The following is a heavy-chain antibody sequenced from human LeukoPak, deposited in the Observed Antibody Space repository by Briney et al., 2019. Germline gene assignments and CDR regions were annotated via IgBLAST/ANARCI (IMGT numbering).Heavy chain of an antibody. CDR3: ARDRYCIGGICYSGRFDP. CDR1: RGSMNDYY. CDR2: MYYSGST. V-gene: IGHV4-59*01. Sequence: SETLSLTCTVSRGSMNDYYWSWIRQPPGKGLEWIGYMYYSGSTNYNPSLKSRVSIPIDTSKNQFSLKLSSVTAADTAVYYCARDRYCIGGICYSGRFDPWGRGTLVTVSS. J-gene: IGHJ5*02. D-gene: IGHD2-15*01.